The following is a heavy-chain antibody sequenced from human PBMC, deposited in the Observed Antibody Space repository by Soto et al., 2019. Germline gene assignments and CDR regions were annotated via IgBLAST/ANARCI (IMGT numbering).Heavy chain of an antibody. CDR1: GAIFSSNA. CDR2: ILPIFGRT. CDR3: ATGGRGYSYAPRFYLEY. J-gene: IGHJ4*02. Sequence: QVQLVQSGAEVKKPGSSVKVTCKASGAIFSSNAISWVRQAPGQGLEWMGGILPIFGRTNYAQKFQGRVTITADESTRTAYMELSSLKSEDTAVDYCATGGRGYSYAPRFYLEYWGQGTLVTVSS. V-gene: IGHV1-69*01. D-gene: IGHD5-18*01.